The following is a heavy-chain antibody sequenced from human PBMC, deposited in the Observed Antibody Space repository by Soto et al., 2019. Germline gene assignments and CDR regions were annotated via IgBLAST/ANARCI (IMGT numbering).Heavy chain of an antibody. CDR1: GGSINSTTYY. CDR2: FSYGGST. CDR3: AKSLGYSYGILDY. J-gene: IGHJ4*02. Sequence: SETLSLTCSVSGGSINSTTYYWGWIRQPPGKGLEWIGSFSYGGSTYYNPSLKSRVTISVDTSKKQFSLKMSSVTAADTAVYYCAKSLGYSYGILDYWGQGTLVTVS. D-gene: IGHD5-18*01. V-gene: IGHV4-39*01.